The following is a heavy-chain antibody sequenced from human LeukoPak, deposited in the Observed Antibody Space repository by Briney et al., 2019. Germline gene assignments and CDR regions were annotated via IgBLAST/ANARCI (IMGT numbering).Heavy chain of an antibody. D-gene: IGHD3-10*01. V-gene: IGHV3-53*01. CDR1: GFTVSSNY. CDR3: ARWPNVLLWFGEEMDV. CDR2: IYSGGST. Sequence: TGGSLRLSCAASGFTVSSNYMSWVRQAPGKGLEWVSVIYSGGSTYYADSVKGRFTISRDNSKNTLYLQMNSLRAEDTAVYYCARWPNVLLWFGEEMDVWGKGTTVTVSS. J-gene: IGHJ6*04.